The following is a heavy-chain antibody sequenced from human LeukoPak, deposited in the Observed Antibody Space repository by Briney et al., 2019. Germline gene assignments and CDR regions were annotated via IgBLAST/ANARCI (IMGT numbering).Heavy chain of an antibody. CDR1: GGSISNGDHY. Sequence: SETLSLTCTVSGGSISNGDHYWSWIRQPPGKGLEWIGEINHSGSTNYNPSLKSRVTISVDTSKNQFSLKLSSVTAADTAVYYCARGLPYYDFWSGYYIDYWGQGTLVTVSS. D-gene: IGHD3-3*01. J-gene: IGHJ4*02. CDR3: ARGLPYYDFWSGYYIDY. V-gene: IGHV4-34*01. CDR2: INHSGST.